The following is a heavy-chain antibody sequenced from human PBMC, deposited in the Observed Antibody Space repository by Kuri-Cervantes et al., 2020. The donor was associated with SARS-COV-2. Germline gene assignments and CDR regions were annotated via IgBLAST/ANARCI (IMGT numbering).Heavy chain of an antibody. CDR2: ISYDGSNK. CDR3: AREAWEDGYRAGAFDI. CDR1: GFTFSSYA. V-gene: IGHV3-30-3*01. J-gene: IGHJ3*02. D-gene: IGHD6-13*01. Sequence: LSLTCAASGFTFSSYAMHWVRQAPGKGLEWVAVISYDGSNKYYADSVKGRLTISRDNSKNTLYLQMNSLRAEDTAVYYCAREAWEDGYRAGAFDIWGQGKMVTVSS.